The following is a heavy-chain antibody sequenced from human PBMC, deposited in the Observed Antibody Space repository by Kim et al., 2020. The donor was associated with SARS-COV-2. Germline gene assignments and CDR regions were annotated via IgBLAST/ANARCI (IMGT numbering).Heavy chain of an antibody. J-gene: IGHJ6*02. D-gene: IGHD1-26*01. Sequence: GGSLRLSCAASGFTVSSYGMHWVRQGPGKGLEWVAVIWYDGSNKYYADSVKGRFTISRDNSKNTLYLQMNSLRAEDTAVYYCARDLLVGATSYGLDVWGQGTTVTVSS. CDR1: GFTVSSYG. V-gene: IGHV3-33*01. CDR3: ARDLLVGATSYGLDV. CDR2: IWYDGSNK.